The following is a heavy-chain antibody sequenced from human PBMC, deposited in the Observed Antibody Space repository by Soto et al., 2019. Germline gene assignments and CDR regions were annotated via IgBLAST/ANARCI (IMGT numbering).Heavy chain of an antibody. CDR1: GFTLSEAW. V-gene: IGHV3-15*07. CDR3: TADPPLHQYDTSPTP. J-gene: IGHJ5*02. CDR2: IKSKTDGGTT. D-gene: IGHD3-22*01. Sequence: PGRSLRLSCAASGFTLSEAWMNWVRQAPGKGLEWVGRIKSKTDGGTTDFAAPVKGRFAISRDESKNTLYLQLNSLKTEDTAVYYCTADPPLHQYDTSPTPWGQGTLVTVSS.